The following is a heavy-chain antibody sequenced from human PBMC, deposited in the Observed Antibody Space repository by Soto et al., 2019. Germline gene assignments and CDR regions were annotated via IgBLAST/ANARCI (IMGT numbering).Heavy chain of an antibody. Sequence: SETLSLTCTVSGGSISSYDLSWIRQPPGKGLEWIGYIYYSGSTNYNPSLKSRVTISVDTSKNQFSLKLSSVTAADTAVYYCARDAGGLAGAFDYWGQGTLVTSPQ. V-gene: IGHV4-59*01. D-gene: IGHD7-27*01. J-gene: IGHJ4*02. CDR1: GGSISSYD. CDR2: IYYSGST. CDR3: ARDAGGLAGAFDY.